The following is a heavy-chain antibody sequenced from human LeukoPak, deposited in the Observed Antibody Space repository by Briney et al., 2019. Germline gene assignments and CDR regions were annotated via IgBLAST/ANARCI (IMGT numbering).Heavy chain of an antibody. D-gene: IGHD1-7*01. CDR2: IKSKTDGGTT. J-gene: IGHJ4*02. Sequence: PGGSLRLSCAASGFTFSSYAMHWVRQAPGKGLEWVGRIKSKTDGGTTDYAAPVKGRFTISRDDSRNTLYLQMNSLKTQGTAVYYCTTLVNYSVDYWGQGTLVTVSS. CDR1: GFTFSSYA. CDR3: TTLVNYSVDY. V-gene: IGHV3-15*01.